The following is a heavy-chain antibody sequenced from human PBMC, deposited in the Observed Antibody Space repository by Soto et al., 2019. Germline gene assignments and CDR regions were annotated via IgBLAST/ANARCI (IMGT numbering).Heavy chain of an antibody. Sequence: QVTLKESGPTLVKPTQTLTLTCTVSGLSLRTTGVGVGWVRQPPGKALEWLALLYWDDDKRYSPSLRSRLTIPKDISEKQVVLTMTNMDTVDTATYYCVQSRCGGDCLEIYSSHGYNGLDVWGQGTTVTVSS. CDR3: VQSRCGGDCLEIYSSHGYNGLDV. CDR2: LYWDDDK. D-gene: IGHD2-21*02. CDR1: GLSLRTTGVG. J-gene: IGHJ6*02. V-gene: IGHV2-5*02.